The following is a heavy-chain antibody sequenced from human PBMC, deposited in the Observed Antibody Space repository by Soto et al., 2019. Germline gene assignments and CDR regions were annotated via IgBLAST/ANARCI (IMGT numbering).Heavy chain of an antibody. D-gene: IGHD3-22*01. CDR2: IFYSGGT. J-gene: IGHJ5*02. CDR3: ARQASGYYYGWFDP. CDR1: GGSILDSTYY. V-gene: IGHV4-39*01. Sequence: SETLSLTCTVSGGSILDSTYYWAWIRQSPGKGLEWIGTIFYSGGTFYTPSLKSRVTMSVDTSNNQFSLKLSSVTAADTAVYYCARQASGYYYGWFDPWGQGTLVTVSS.